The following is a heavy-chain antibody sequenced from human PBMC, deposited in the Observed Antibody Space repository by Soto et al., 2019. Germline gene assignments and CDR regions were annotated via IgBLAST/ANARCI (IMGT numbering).Heavy chain of an antibody. J-gene: IGHJ2*01. D-gene: IGHD3-22*01. V-gene: IGHV1-69*05. CDR3: ARSDYDSSGVLWYFDL. CDR2: IIPIFGTA. CDR1: GGTFSSYA. Sequence: QVQLVQSGAEVKKPGSSVKVSCKASGGTFSSYAISWVRQAPGQGLEWMGGIIPIFGTANYAQKFQGRVQITXXEXTXXASMEVSRLRSEDTAGYYCARSDYDSSGVLWYFDLWGRGPLVTVSS.